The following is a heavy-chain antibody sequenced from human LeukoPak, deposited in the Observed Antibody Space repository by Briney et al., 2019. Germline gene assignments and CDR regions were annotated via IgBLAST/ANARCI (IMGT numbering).Heavy chain of an antibody. V-gene: IGHV3-23*01. D-gene: IGHD1-26*01. Sequence: GGSLRLSCATSGFSYTTFAVHWVRQAPGKGLDWVSGIGGSGDNTYYTDSVKGRFTMSRDSSKNMLFLDMKSLRAEDTAMYHCAKEVGATPLGRFDHWGQGALVTVSS. CDR2: IGGSGDNT. CDR1: GFSYTTFA. CDR3: AKEVGATPLGRFDH. J-gene: IGHJ4*02.